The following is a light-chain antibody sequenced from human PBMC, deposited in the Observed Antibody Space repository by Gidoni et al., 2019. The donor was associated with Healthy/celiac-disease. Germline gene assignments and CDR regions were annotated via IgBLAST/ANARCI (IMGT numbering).Light chain of an antibody. CDR1: QSVSSY. Sequence: EIVLTQSPATLSLSPGERATLSCRASQSVSSYLAWYQQKPGQAPRLRIYDASNRATGIPARFSGSGSGTDFTLTISRLEPEDFAVYYCQQRSNWPPTFGQGTKVEIK. V-gene: IGKV3-11*01. J-gene: IGKJ1*01. CDR2: DAS. CDR3: QQRSNWPPT.